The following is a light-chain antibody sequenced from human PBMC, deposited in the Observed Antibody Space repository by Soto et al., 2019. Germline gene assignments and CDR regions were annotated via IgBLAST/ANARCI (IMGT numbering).Light chain of an antibody. CDR1: QNVSSSY. V-gene: IGKV3-20*01. Sequence: EIVLTQSPGTLSLSPGERATLSYRASQNVSSSYLDWYQQKPGQAPRLLIYGASSRATGIPDRFSGSGSGTDFTLTISRLEPEDFAVYYCQQYGSSPYTFGQGTKLEIK. J-gene: IGKJ2*01. CDR3: QQYGSSPYT. CDR2: GAS.